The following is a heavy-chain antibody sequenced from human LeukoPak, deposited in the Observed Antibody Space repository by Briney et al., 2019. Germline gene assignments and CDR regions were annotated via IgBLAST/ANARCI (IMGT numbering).Heavy chain of an antibody. CDR2: ICWDGGST. J-gene: IGHJ6*03. D-gene: IGHD2-15*01. CDR1: GFTFDDYA. CDR3: AKDIGYCSGGSCRGYMDV. Sequence: PGGSLRLSCAASGFTFDDYAMHWVRQAPGKGLEWVSLICWDGGSTYYADSVKGRFTISRDNSKNSLYLQMNSLRAEDTALYYCAKDIGYCSGGSCRGYMDVWGKGTTVTVSS. V-gene: IGHV3-43D*03.